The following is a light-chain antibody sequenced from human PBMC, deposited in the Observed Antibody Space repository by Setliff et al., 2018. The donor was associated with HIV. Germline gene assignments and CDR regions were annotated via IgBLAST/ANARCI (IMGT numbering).Light chain of an antibody. Sequence: QSALTQPASVSGSPGQSITMSCTGTSSDVGGYNYVSWYQQHPGKAPKLIIYEVSNRPSGVSNRFSGSKSGNTASLTISGLQAEDEADYYCCSYAGRYIYVFGTGTKV. CDR2: EVS. CDR1: SSDVGGYNY. J-gene: IGLJ1*01. CDR3: CSYAGRYIYV. V-gene: IGLV2-14*01.